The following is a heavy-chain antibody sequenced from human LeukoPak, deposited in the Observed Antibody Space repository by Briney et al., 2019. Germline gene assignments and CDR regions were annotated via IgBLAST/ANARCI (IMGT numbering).Heavy chain of an antibody. D-gene: IGHD4-11*01. CDR2: INQDGTEK. V-gene: IGHV3-7*03. J-gene: IGHJ4*02. Sequence: PGGSLRLSCAASGFTFSSYWMSWVRQAPGEGLEWVAKINQDGTEKAYVDSVRGRFTISRDNAKNSLFLQMNSLRAEDTAVYYCARSVPDYTRFDYWGQGALVTVSS. CDR3: ARSVPDYTRFDY. CDR1: GFTFSSYW.